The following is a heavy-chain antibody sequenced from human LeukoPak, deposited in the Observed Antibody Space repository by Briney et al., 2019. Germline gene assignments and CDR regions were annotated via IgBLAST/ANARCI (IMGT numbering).Heavy chain of an antibody. Sequence: PSETLSLTCSVSGGSISSYYWSWIRQPAGEGLEWIGRIYTSGSTNYNPSLKSRVTMSVDTSKNQFSLKLSSVTAADTAVYYCSYGSGTYYNAFDIWGQGTMVTVSS. CDR1: GGSISSYY. V-gene: IGHV4-4*07. CDR2: IYTSGST. J-gene: IGHJ3*02. CDR3: SYGSGTYYNAFDI. D-gene: IGHD3-10*01.